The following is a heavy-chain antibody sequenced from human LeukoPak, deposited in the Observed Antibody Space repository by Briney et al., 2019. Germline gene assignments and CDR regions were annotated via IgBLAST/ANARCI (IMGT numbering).Heavy chain of an antibody. CDR3: ARDRDSSGYYDH. V-gene: IGHV3-23*01. CDR1: GFTVSTNY. Sequence: GGSLRLSCAASGFTVSTNYMSWVRQAPGKGLEWVSAISGSGGSTYYADSVRGRFTISRDNPKNTLYLQMNSLRAEDTAVYYCARDRDSSGYYDHWGQGTLVTVTS. CDR2: ISGSGGST. J-gene: IGHJ4*02. D-gene: IGHD3-22*01.